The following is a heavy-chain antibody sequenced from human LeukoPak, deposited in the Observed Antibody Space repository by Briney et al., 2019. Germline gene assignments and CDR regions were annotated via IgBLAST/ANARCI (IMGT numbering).Heavy chain of an antibody. Sequence: GASVKVSRKASGGTFSSYAISWVRQAPGQGLEWMGWINPRDDGPNYAQALHGRVTMTRDTSISTAYMELSGLISDDTAVYYCVRGRETTRDCRSDPCQPPYEYWGQGTLVTVSS. CDR2: INPRDDGP. V-gene: IGHV1-2*02. CDR3: VRGRETTRDCRSDPCQPPYEY. J-gene: IGHJ4*02. CDR1: GGTFSSYA. D-gene: IGHD2-21*01.